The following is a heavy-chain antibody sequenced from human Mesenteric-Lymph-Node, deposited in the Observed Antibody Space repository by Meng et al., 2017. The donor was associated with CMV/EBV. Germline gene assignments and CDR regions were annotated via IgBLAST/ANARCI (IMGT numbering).Heavy chain of an antibody. CDR1: GDSVSSNNVA. CDR3: VRERKRWLQLDGYFDY. V-gene: IGHV6-1*01. D-gene: IGHD5-24*01. J-gene: IGHJ4*02. CDR2: TYYRSTWYN. Sequence: SETLSLTCAISGDSVSSNNVAWSWVRQSPSRGLEWLGRTYYRSTWYNDYAVSVRSRMTINRDTPKNQFSLQLNSVTPEDTAVYYCVRERKRWLQLDGYFDYWGQGTLVTVSS.